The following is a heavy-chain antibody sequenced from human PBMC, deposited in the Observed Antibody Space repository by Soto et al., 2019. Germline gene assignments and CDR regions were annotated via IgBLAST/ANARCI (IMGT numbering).Heavy chain of an antibody. CDR2: IIPIFGTA. V-gene: IGHV1-69*13. J-gene: IGHJ5*02. CDR3: ASEAGTTNPTLDP. Sequence: SVKVSCKASGGTFSSYAISWVRQAPGQGLEWMGGIIPIFGTANYAQKFQGRVTITADESTSTAYMELSSLRSEDTAVYYCASEAGTTNPTLDPWGQGTLVTVSS. D-gene: IGHD1-1*01. CDR1: GGTFSSYA.